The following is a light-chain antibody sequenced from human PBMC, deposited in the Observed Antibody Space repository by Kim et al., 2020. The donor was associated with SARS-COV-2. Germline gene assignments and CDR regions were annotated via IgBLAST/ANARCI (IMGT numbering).Light chain of an antibody. J-gene: IGKJ4*01. V-gene: IGKV3-11*01. CDR3: QQRSNWPLT. CDR2: DAS. Sequence: LSPGESASLSCRASQSVSSYLAWYQQKPGQAPRLLIYDASNRATGIPARFSGSGSGTDFTLTISSLEPEDFAVYYCQQRSNWPLTFGGGTKVDIK. CDR1: QSVSSY.